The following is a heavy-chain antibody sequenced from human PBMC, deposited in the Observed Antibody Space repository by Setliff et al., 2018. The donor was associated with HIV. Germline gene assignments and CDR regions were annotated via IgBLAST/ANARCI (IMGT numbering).Heavy chain of an antibody. CDR2: MFYSGST. V-gene: IGHV4-59*01. D-gene: IGHD2-2*01. Sequence: PSETLSLTCTVSGGSISSYYWSWIRQPPGKGLEWIGNMFYSGSTNYNPSLKSRVTMSVDTSNNQFSLKLSSVTAADTAVYHCARSYCSSTSCSYYFDYWGQGTLVTVSS. J-gene: IGHJ4*02. CDR3: ARSYCSSTSCSYYFDY. CDR1: GGSISSYY.